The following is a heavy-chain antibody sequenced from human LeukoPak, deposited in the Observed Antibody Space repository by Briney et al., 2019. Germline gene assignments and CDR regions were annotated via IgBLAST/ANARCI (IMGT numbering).Heavy chain of an antibody. Sequence: GGSLRLSCAASGFTLSDYTMNWVRQAPGKGLEWVSSISTHSNYIYYVDSLKGRFTLSRDNAKNSLYLQMNSLRAEDTAIYYCARDPPINYGARGRYMDVWGKGTTVTISS. CDR1: GFTLSDYT. CDR2: ISTHSNYI. CDR3: ARDPPINYGARGRYMDV. V-gene: IGHV3-21*01. J-gene: IGHJ6*03. D-gene: IGHD4-17*01.